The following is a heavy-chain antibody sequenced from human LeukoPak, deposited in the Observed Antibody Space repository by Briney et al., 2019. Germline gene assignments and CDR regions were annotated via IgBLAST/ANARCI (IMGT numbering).Heavy chain of an antibody. CDR2: TSSSSSYI. D-gene: IGHD2-21*01. CDR1: GFTFSSYS. CDR3: ARSDSQDYGDY. V-gene: IGHV3-21*01. J-gene: IGHJ4*02. Sequence: GGSLRLSCAASGFTFSSYSMNWVRQAPGKGLEWVSSTSSSSSYIYYADSVKGRFTISRDNAKNSLYLQMNSLRAEDTAVYYCARSDSQDYGDYWGQGTLVTVSS.